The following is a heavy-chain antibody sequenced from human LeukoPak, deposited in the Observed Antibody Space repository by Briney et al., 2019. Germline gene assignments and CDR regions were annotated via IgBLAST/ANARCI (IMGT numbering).Heavy chain of an antibody. CDR2: ISGSGGST. D-gene: IGHD5-12*01. Sequence: PGGSLRLSCAASGFTFSSYAMSWVRQAPGKGLEWVSAISGSGGSTYYADSVKGRFTISRDNSKNTLYLQMNSLRAEDTAVYYCASAAELTSSGYPLDYWGQGTLVTVSS. CDR1: GFTFSSYA. CDR3: ASAAELTSSGYPLDY. J-gene: IGHJ4*02. V-gene: IGHV3-23*01.